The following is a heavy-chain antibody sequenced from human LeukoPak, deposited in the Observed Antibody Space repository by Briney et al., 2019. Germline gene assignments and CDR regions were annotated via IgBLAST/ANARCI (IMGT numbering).Heavy chain of an antibody. D-gene: IGHD3-22*01. CDR2: IFYSGST. Sequence: KPSETLSLTCTVSGGSISSYYWSWIRQPPGKGLEWIGYIFYSGSTNYNPSLKSRVTISVDTSKNQFSLKLSSVTAADTAVYYCARGFSYYYDSSPPAFDIWGQGTMVTVSS. J-gene: IGHJ3*02. V-gene: IGHV4-59*01. CDR3: ARGFSYYYDSSPPAFDI. CDR1: GGSISSYY.